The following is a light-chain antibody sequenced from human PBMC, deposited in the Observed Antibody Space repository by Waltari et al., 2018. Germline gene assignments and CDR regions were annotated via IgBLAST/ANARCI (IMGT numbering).Light chain of an antibody. Sequence: QSALTQPPSASGSPGQSVTISCTGTSSDVGTYNSVSWYQQHPGKAPKLMIYEVTKWPSGVPDRFSGSKSGNTASLTVSGLQAEDAADYYCCSFAGSNIVVFGGGTKLTVL. J-gene: IGLJ2*01. V-gene: IGLV2-8*01. CDR1: SSDVGTYNS. CDR3: CSFAGSNIVV. CDR2: EVT.